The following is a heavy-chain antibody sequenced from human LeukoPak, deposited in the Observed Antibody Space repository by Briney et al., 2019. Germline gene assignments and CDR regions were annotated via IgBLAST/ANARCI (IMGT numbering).Heavy chain of an antibody. Sequence: ASVKVSCKASGYTFTSYDINWVRQATGQGLEWMGWMNPNSGNTGYAQKFQGRVTMSRNTSISTAYMELSSLRSEDTAVYYCARAIEMATITGYYYYYMDVWGKGTTVTVSS. CDR3: ARAIEMATITGYYYYYMDV. CDR1: GYTFTSYD. D-gene: IGHD5-24*01. V-gene: IGHV1-8*01. J-gene: IGHJ6*03. CDR2: MNPNSGNT.